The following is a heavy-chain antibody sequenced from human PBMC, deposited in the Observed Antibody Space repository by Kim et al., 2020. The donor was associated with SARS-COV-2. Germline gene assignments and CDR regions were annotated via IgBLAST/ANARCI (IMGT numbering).Heavy chain of an antibody. Sequence: GGSLRLSCAASGFTFSSYWMHWVRQAPGKGLVWVSRINSDGSSTSYADSVKGRFTISRDNAKNTLYLQMNSLRAEDTAVYYCASPYYYDSSGYYSYYYYGMDVWGQGTTVTVSS. CDR3: ASPYYYDSSGYYSYYYYGMDV. V-gene: IGHV3-74*01. CDR1: GFTFSSYW. CDR2: INSDGSST. D-gene: IGHD3-22*01. J-gene: IGHJ6*02.